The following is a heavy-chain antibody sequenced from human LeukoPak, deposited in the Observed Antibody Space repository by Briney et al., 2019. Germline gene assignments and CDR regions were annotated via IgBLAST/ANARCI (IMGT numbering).Heavy chain of an antibody. Sequence: SETLSLTCTVSGGSISSGSYYWGWIRQPPGKGLEWIGYISYSGSTNYNPSFKSRVTISVDTSKNQFSLKLSSVTAADTAVYYCARDLDYGDYYGMDVWGQGTTVTVSS. CDR3: ARDLDYGDYYGMDV. V-gene: IGHV4-61*01. CDR2: ISYSGST. J-gene: IGHJ6*02. CDR1: GGSISSGSYY. D-gene: IGHD4-17*01.